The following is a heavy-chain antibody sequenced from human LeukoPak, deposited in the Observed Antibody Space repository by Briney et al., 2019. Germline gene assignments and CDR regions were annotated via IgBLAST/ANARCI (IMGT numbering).Heavy chain of an antibody. CDR2: IIPMFDTA. CDR1: GGTFSSYT. J-gene: IGHJ5*02. D-gene: IGHD3-3*01. CDR3: ASTKYYDFWSGYCS. Sequence: SVKVSCKASGGTFSSYTITWVRQAPGQGLEWMGGIIPMFDTAFNAKKFQGRVTITADESTSTAYMELSSLRSEDTAVYYCASTKYYDFWSGYCSWGQGTLVTVSS. V-gene: IGHV1-69*13.